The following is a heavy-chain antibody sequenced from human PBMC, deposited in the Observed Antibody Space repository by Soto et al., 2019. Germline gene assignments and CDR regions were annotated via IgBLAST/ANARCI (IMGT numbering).Heavy chain of an antibody. CDR2: ISSGSAYI. CDR3: ARDQGGSDDSWFDP. D-gene: IGHD1-26*01. J-gene: IGHJ5*02. Sequence: EVQVVESGGGLVKPGGSLRLSCTFTFSMYSMNWVRPAPGKGLAWVASISSGSAYIKYAESVKGRFTISRDNAKNSLHLQMNSLRAEDTAIYHCARDQGGSDDSWFDPGGQGTLVTVSS. CDR1: TFSMYS. V-gene: IGHV3-21*06.